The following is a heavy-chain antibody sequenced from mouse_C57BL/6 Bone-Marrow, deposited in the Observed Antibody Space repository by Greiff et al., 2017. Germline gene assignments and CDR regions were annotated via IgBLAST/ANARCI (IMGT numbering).Heavy chain of an antibody. CDR3: TTGGSSLFAY. J-gene: IGHJ3*01. D-gene: IGHD1-1*01. CDR2: IDPENGDT. Sequence: VQLQQSVAELVRPGASVKLSCTASGFNIKDDYMHWVKQRPEQGLEWIGWIDPENGDTEYASKFQGKATITADTSSNTAYLQLSSLTSEDTAVYYCTTGGSSLFAYWGQGTLVTVSA. V-gene: IGHV14-4*01. CDR1: GFNIKDDY.